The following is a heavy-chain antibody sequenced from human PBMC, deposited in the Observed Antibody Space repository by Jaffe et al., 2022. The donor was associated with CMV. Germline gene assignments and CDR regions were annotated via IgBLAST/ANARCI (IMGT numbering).Heavy chain of an antibody. Sequence: EVQLVETGGGLIQPGGSLRLSCAASGFTVSSNYMSWVRQAPGKGLEWVSVIYSGGSTYYADSVKGRFTISRDNSKNTLYLQMNSLRAEDTAVYYCARASKEIYDYSNYDESFSRYYYYMDVWGKGTTVTVSS. J-gene: IGHJ6*03. CDR2: IYSGGST. CDR3: ARASKEIYDYSNYDESFSRYYYYMDV. CDR1: GFTVSSNY. D-gene: IGHD4-4*01. V-gene: IGHV3-53*02.